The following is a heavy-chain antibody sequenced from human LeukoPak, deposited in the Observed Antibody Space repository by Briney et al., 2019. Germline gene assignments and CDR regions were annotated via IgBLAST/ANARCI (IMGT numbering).Heavy chain of an antibody. CDR2: IYYSGST. J-gene: IGHJ4*02. Sequence: PSETLSLACTVSGGSISSYYWSCIRQPPGKGLEWIGYIYYSGSTNYNPSLKSRVTISVDTSKNQFSLKLSSVTAADTAVYYCARGESGSYDTNFDYWGQGTLVTVFS. D-gene: IGHD1-26*01. V-gene: IGHV4-59*01. CDR3: ARGESGSYDTNFDY. CDR1: GGSISSYY.